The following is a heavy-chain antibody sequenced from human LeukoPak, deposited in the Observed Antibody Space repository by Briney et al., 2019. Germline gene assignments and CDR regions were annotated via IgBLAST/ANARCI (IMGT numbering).Heavy chain of an antibody. CDR2: ISSSSSYI. CDR1: GFTFSSYS. V-gene: IGHV3-21*01. CDR3: AKIIAVAGTEDY. J-gene: IGHJ4*02. D-gene: IGHD6-19*01. Sequence: GGSLRLSCAASGFTFSSYSMNWVRQAPGKGLEWVSSISSSSSYIYYADSVRGRFTISRDNAKNSLYLQMNSLRGEDTAVYYCAKIIAVAGTEDYWGQGTLVTVSS.